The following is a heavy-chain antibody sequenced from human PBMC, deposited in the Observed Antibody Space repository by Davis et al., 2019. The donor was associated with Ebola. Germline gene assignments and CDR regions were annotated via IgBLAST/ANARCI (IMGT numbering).Heavy chain of an antibody. Sequence: SETLSLTCTVSGDSISGYYWSWIRQPPGKGLEWIGNIYSSGNINYNPSLESRITISLDTSNNQFSLRLGSVTTADTAVYYCARERYGSGSYYMDVWGKGTTVTVSS. D-gene: IGHD3-10*01. CDR2: IYSSGNI. J-gene: IGHJ6*03. CDR1: GDSISGYY. V-gene: IGHV4-59*01. CDR3: ARERYGSGSYYMDV.